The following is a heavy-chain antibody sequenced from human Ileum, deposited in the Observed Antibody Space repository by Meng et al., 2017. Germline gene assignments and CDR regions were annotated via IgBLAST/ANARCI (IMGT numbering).Heavy chain of an antibody. CDR3: ARDWFGGLGGVPY. CDR1: GFTFTHNY. D-gene: IGHD3-10*01. V-gene: IGHV3-11*01. Sequence: LVESWGGLCKPGGSLRISCAASGFTFTHNYMSWFRQDPRKEREWISYIRSNGGTINYADSVKGRFTISRDTANNSLVLKMNSLRVEDTAVYYCARDWFGGLGGVPYWGQGTLVTVSS. CDR2: IRSNGGTI. J-gene: IGHJ4*02.